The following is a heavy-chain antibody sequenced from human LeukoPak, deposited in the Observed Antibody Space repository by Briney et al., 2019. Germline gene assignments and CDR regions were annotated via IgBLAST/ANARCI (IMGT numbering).Heavy chain of an antibody. Sequence: SETLSLTCTVSGDSISGYYWSWIRQPPGKGLVWIGYIYYSGSTNYNPSLKSRVTISVDTSRNQFSLKLSSVTAADTAVYYCARHYSYSSGWYDYWGQGTLVTVSS. J-gene: IGHJ4*02. D-gene: IGHD6-19*01. CDR1: GDSISGYY. V-gene: IGHV4-59*01. CDR2: IYYSGST. CDR3: ARHYSYSSGWYDY.